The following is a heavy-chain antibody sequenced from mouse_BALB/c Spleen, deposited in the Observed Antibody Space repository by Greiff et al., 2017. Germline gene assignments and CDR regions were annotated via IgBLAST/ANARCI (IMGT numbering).Heavy chain of an antibody. CDR2: INPYNDGT. V-gene: IGHV1-14*01. D-gene: IGHD1-1*01. CDR1: GYTFTSYV. Sequence: QLQQSGPELVKPGASVKMSCKASGYTFTSYVMHWVKQKPGQGLEWIGYINPYNDGTKYNEKFKGKATLTSDKSSSTAYMELSSLTSEDSAVYYCAYYYGSSYVGYFDVWGAGTTVTVSS. CDR3: AYYYGSSYVGYFDV. J-gene: IGHJ1*01.